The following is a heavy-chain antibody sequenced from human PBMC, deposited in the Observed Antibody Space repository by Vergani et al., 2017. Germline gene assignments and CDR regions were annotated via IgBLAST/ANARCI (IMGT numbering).Heavy chain of an antibody. V-gene: IGHV3-23*01. CDR3: ARDGSYSSGWYYFDY. CDR2: LSASDRRT. D-gene: IGHD6-19*01. J-gene: IGHJ4*02. CDR1: GFTFIMHA. Sequence: EVQLLESGGDLVQPGGSLRLSCAASGFTFIMHAMSWVRQAPGKGLEWVSTLSASDRRTHYADSVKGRFTISRDNSKNTLYLQMNSLRAEDTAVYYCARDGSYSSGWYYFDYWGQGTLVTVSS.